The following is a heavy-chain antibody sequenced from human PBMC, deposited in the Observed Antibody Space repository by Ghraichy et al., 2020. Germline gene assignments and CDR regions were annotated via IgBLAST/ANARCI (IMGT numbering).Heavy chain of an antibody. Sequence: SQTLSLTCGISGDSVSSSSAAWSWIRQSPSRGLEWLGRTYYRSNWYNDYAVSVKSRITISPDTSKNQFSLQLNSVTPEDTAVYYCTRGRDGYINYWGQGTLVTVSS. CDR1: GDSVSSSSAA. CDR2: TYYRSNWYN. CDR3: TRGRDGYINY. D-gene: IGHD5-24*01. V-gene: IGHV6-1*01. J-gene: IGHJ4*02.